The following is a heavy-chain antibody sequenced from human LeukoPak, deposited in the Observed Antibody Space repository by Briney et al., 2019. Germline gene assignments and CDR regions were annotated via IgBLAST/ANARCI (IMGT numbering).Heavy chain of an antibody. CDR2: IYYSGST. CDR3: ARGGAARPFDY. Sequence: SETLSLTCIVSGGSINTYYWTWIRQPPGKGLEWIGYIYYSGSTNYNPSLKSRVTISVDTSKNQFSLKLSSVTAADTALYYCARGGAARPFDYWGQGTLVTVSS. V-gene: IGHV4-59*01. J-gene: IGHJ4*02. CDR1: GGSINTYY. D-gene: IGHD6-6*01.